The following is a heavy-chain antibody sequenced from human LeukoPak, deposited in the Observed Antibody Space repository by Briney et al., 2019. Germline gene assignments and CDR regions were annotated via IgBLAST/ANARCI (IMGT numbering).Heavy chain of an antibody. CDR1: GFTFSNYG. Sequence: PGGSLRLFCAASGFTFSNYGMSWVRQAPGKGLEWVSAIGGSGDTTYYADSVKGRFTISRDNSKNTLYLQMNSLRAEDTAVYYCARSAYDYYGMDVWGQGTTVTVSS. CDR3: ARSAYDYYGMDV. J-gene: IGHJ6*02. V-gene: IGHV3-23*01. CDR2: IGGSGDTT.